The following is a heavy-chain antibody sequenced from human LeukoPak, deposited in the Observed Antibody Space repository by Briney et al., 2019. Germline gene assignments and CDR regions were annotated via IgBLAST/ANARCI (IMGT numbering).Heavy chain of an antibody. CDR3: ARQKSYYDTSGSDDAFDI. D-gene: IGHD3-22*01. CDR2: IYYSGST. CDR1: GGSISSYY. J-gene: IGHJ3*02. Sequence: SETLSLTCTVSGGSISSYYWSWIRQPPGKGLEWIGYIYYSGSTKYNPSLKSRVTISVDTSKNQFFLKLSSVTAADTAVYYCARQKSYYDTSGSDDAFDIWGQGTMVTVSS. V-gene: IGHV4-59*08.